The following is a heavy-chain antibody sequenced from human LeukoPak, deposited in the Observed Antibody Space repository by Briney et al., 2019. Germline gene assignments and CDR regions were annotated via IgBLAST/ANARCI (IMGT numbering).Heavy chain of an antibody. CDR2: MKEDASEK. V-gene: IGHV3-7*02. CDR3: AAVSPSYVDGYYYYYGLDV. CDR1: GFTFNFYW. J-gene: IGHJ6*02. Sequence: GGSLRLSCAASGFTFNFYWMGWVRQAPGKGLEWVANMKEDASEKFYVDSVKGRFTISRDNAKNSLFLQMNSLRAEDTAVYYCAAVSPSYVDGYYYYYGLDVWGQGTTVTVSS. D-gene: IGHD4-17*01.